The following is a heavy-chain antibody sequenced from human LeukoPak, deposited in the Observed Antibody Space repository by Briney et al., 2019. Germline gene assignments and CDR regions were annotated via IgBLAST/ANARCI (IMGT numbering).Heavy chain of an antibody. D-gene: IGHD1-1*01. J-gene: IGHJ4*02. CDR3: AKDAIGQYRTYYFDH. CDR1: GFSFSNFA. Sequence: GGSLRLSCEVSGFSFSNFAMSWVRLAAGKGLEWVSAISGSGGSTYYAGSVQGRFTISRDNSKNTLYLQMNSLRAEDTAVYYCAKDAIGQYRTYYFDHWAREPWSPSPQ. V-gene: IGHV3-23*01. CDR2: ISGSGGST.